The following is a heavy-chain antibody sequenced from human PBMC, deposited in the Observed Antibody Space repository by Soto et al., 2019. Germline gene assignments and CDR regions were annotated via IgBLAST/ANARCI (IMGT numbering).Heavy chain of an antibody. D-gene: IGHD4-4*01. Sequence: SGPTLVNPTQTLTLTCTFSGFSLSTSGMCVSWIRQPPGKALEWLALIDWDDDKYYSTSLKTRLTISKDTSKNQVVLTMTNMDPVDTATYYCARNFFGSKVTTLLDYYYGMDVWGQGTTVTVSS. J-gene: IGHJ6*02. CDR2: IDWDDDK. V-gene: IGHV2-70*01. CDR1: GFSLSTSGMC. CDR3: ARNFFGSKVTTLLDYYYGMDV.